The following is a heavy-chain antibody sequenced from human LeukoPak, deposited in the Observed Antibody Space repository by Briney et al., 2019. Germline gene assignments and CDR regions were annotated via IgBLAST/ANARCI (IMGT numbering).Heavy chain of an antibody. J-gene: IGHJ4*02. V-gene: IGHV1-18*01. CDR3: ARDKDCSGGSCYSRYFDY. D-gene: IGHD2-15*01. Sequence: ASVKVSCKASGYTFTSHGISWVRQAPGQGLEWMGWISAYNGNTNYAQKLQGRVTMTTDTSTSTAYMELRSLRSDDTAVYYCARDKDCSGGSCYSRYFDYWGQGTLVTVSS. CDR2: ISAYNGNT. CDR1: GYTFTSHG.